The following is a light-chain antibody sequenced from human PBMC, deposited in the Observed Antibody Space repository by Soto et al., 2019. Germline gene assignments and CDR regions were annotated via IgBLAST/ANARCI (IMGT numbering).Light chain of an antibody. J-gene: IGKJ3*01. CDR1: QSVSSN. CDR2: VAS. Sequence: EIVMTQSPATLSVSPGERATLSCRASQSVSSNLAWYQQKPGQAPRLLIYVASTRATGIPARFSGSGSGTEFTLTISRLPSEDVAVYYCQHYNNWPPFTFGPGTKVDIK. V-gene: IGKV3-15*01. CDR3: QHYNNWPPFT.